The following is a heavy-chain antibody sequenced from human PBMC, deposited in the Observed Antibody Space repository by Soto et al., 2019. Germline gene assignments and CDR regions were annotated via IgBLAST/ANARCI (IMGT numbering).Heavy chain of an antibody. V-gene: IGHV1-18*01. CDR3: AVNYYDSSGYYPFDY. J-gene: IGHJ4*02. CDR2: ISAYNGNT. D-gene: IGHD3-22*01. CDR1: GYTFTSYG. Sequence: ASVKVSCKASGYTFTSYGISWVRQAPGQGLEWMGWISAYNGNTNYAQKLQGRVTMTTDTSTSTAYMELRSLRSDDTAVYYCAVNYYDSSGYYPFDYWGQGTLVTVSS.